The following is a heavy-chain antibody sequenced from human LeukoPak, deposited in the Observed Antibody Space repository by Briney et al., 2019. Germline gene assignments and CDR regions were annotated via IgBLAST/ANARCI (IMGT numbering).Heavy chain of an antibody. D-gene: IGHD2-2*01. Sequence: RTGGSLRLSCAASGFTFSDYYMSWIRQAPGEGLEWVSYIRSSGSTIYYADSVKGRFTISRDNAKNSLYLQMNSLRAEDTAVYYCARVDCSSTSCYEFDYWGQGTLVTVSS. CDR1: GFTFSDYY. V-gene: IGHV3-11*04. J-gene: IGHJ4*02. CDR3: ARVDCSSTSCYEFDY. CDR2: IRSSGSTI.